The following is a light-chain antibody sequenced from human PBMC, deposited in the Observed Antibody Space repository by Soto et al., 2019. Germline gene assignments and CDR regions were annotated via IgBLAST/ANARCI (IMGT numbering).Light chain of an antibody. V-gene: IGKV1-5*01. CDR1: QTISTW. CDR2: DAS. Sequence: TVTCRASQTISTWLAWYQHKPGKDPNLLIYDASTLMSGVPSRFSGSGSGTEFTLTISRLQPGDFATYYCQQSETYPLTFGQGTRLEIK. J-gene: IGKJ5*01. CDR3: QQSETYPLT.